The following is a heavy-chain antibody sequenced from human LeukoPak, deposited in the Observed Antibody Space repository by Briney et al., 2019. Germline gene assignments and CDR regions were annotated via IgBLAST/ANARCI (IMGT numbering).Heavy chain of an antibody. J-gene: IGHJ6*02. Sequence: GASVKVSCKASGYTFTRYGISWVRQAPGQGLEWMGWISGYNGNTKYAHKVQGRVTMTTDTSTGTAYMELRSLRSDDTAVYYCARAYSYGSDYYYGMDVWGQGTTVTVSS. CDR2: ISGYNGNT. CDR3: ARAYSYGSDYYYGMDV. CDR1: GYTFTRYG. D-gene: IGHD5-18*01. V-gene: IGHV1-18*01.